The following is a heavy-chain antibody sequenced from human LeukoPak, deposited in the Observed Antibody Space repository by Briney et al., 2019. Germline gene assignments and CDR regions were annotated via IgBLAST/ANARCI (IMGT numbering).Heavy chain of an antibody. CDR1: GFTFGTYG. CDR2: ITGSSTWT. Sequence: AGGSLRLSCEASGFTFGTYGMTWVRQAPGKGLEWVSGITGSSTWTYYADSVRGRFTISRDNSKNTLHLQMNNLTADDTAIYYCARELASLGTGYFDLWGRGTLVTVFS. V-gene: IGHV3-23*01. CDR3: ARELASLGTGYFDL. D-gene: IGHD7-27*01. J-gene: IGHJ2*01.